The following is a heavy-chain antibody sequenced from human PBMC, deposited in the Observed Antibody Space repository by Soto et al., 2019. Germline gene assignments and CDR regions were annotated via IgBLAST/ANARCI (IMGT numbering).Heavy chain of an antibody. CDR2: INHSGST. Sequence: ETLSLTCAVYGGSFSGYYWSWIRQPPGKGLEWIGEINHSGSTNYNPSLKSRVTTSVDTSKNQFSLKLSSVTAADTAVYYCARKRQWLVKSGAFDIWSQGTMVTVSS. D-gene: IGHD6-19*01. V-gene: IGHV4-34*01. J-gene: IGHJ3*02. CDR1: GGSFSGYY. CDR3: ARKRQWLVKSGAFDI.